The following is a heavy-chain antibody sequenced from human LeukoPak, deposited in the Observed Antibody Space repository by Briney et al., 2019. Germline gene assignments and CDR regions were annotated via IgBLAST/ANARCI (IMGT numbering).Heavy chain of an antibody. D-gene: IGHD3-22*01. V-gene: IGHV3-21*01. J-gene: IGHJ4*02. CDR3: ARDDSLTYYYHTSGYYS. CDR2: ISSSRNYI. Sequence: GGSLRLSCAASGFIFTSYSMNWVRQAPGKGLEWVSSISSSRNYIYYADSVKGRFTISRDNAKNSLYLQMNSLRAEDTAVYYCARDDSLTYYYHTSGYYSWGQGTLVTVSS. CDR1: GFIFTSYS.